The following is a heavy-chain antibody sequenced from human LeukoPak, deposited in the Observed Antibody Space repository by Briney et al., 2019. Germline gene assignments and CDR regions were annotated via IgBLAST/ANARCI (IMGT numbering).Heavy chain of an antibody. J-gene: IGHJ3*02. Sequence: GGSLRLSCAASGYTFSSYWMSWVRQAPGKGLEWVANTNQDGSEKYYVDSVKGRLTISRDNGKNSLYLQMDSLRAEDTAVYYCARDKRHYDGSGYYILDAFEIWGQGTMVTVSS. V-gene: IGHV3-7*01. CDR2: TNQDGSEK. D-gene: IGHD3-22*01. CDR3: ARDKRHYDGSGYYILDAFEI. CDR1: GYTFSSYW.